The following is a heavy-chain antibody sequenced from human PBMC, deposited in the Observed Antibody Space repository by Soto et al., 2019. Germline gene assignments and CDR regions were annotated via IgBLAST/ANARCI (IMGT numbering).Heavy chain of an antibody. V-gene: IGHV3-53*01. CDR1: GFTVSSNY. CDR2: IYSGGST. J-gene: IGHJ4*02. Sequence: EVQLVESGGGLIQPGGSLRLSCAASGFTVSSNYMSWVRQPPGNGLEWVSVIYSGGSTYYTDSVKGRFTISRDNSKNRLSLQMTSLRAEDTAVQYCARERRGDSYGPGECDYWGQGTLVTVSS. D-gene: IGHD5-18*01. CDR3: ARERRGDSYGPGECDY.